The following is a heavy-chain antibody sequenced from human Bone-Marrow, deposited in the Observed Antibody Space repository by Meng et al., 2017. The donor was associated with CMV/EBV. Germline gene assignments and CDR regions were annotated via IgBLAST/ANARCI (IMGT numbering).Heavy chain of an antibody. J-gene: IGHJ6*02. CDR2: ITAHNGYT. CDR3: ASLFSPAEGGPFYYNHYGMDV. D-gene: IGHD1-14*01. CDR1: GFTFSNYA. V-gene: IGHV1-18*01. Sequence: GGSLRLSCAASGFTFSNYAIHWVRQAPGEGLEWVGWITAHNGYTNYAQNLQDRVTMTTDTSTSTVYMELRSLRSDDTAVYYCASLFSPAEGGPFYYNHYGMDVWGQGTTVTVSS.